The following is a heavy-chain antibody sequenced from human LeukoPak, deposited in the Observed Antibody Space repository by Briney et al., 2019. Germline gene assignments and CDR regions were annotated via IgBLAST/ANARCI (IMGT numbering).Heavy chain of an antibody. CDR1: GGSISSYY. CDR3: ARGIKAWGTRGSYFDY. J-gene: IGHJ4*02. CDR2: IYYSGRT. V-gene: IGHV4-59*01. D-gene: IGHD3-16*01. Sequence: PSETLSLTCTVSGGSISSYYWSWIRQPPGKGLEWIGYIYYSGRTNYNPSLKSRVTISVDTSKNQFSLKLSSVTAADTAVYYCARGIKAWGTRGSYFDYWGQGTLVTVSS.